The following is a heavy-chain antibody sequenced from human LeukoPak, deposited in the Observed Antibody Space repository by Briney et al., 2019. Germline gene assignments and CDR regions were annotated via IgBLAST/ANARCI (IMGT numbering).Heavy chain of an antibody. Sequence: ASVKVSCKASGGTFSSYAISWVRQAPGQGLEWMGRIIPIFGIANYAQKFQGRVTITADKSTSTAYMELSSLRSEDTAVYYCARSFEDIAVTPNYIDYWGQGTLVTVSS. D-gene: IGHD6-19*01. J-gene: IGHJ4*02. V-gene: IGHV1-69*04. CDR1: GGTFSSYA. CDR2: IIPIFGIA. CDR3: ARSFEDIAVTPNYIDY.